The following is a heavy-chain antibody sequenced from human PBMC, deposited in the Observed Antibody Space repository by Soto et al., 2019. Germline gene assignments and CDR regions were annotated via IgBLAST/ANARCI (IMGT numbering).Heavy chain of an antibody. V-gene: IGHV3-13*05. Sequence: EVQLVESGGGLVQPGGSLRLSCEASGFTFRHYDMHWVRQGTGKGLEWVSGISAAGDPDYADSVEGGFTISRENAQNSFFLQMNSLRVGDTTVYYCARTDRDFYGLDVWGQGTTVIVSS. CDR2: ISAAGDP. CDR1: GFTFRHYD. CDR3: ARTDRDFYGLDV. J-gene: IGHJ6*02.